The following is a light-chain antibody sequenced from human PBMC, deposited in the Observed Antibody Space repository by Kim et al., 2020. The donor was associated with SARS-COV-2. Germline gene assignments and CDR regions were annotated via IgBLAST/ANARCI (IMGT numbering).Light chain of an antibody. CDR3: QQYGPLT. J-gene: IGKJ4*01. CDR1: QSVSSSY. CDR2: GAS. Sequence: LSLSPGERATLSCRASQSVSSSYLAWYQQKPGQAPRLLIYGASSRATGIPDRFSGSGSGTDFTLTISRLEPEDFAVYYCQQYGPLTFGGGTKLEI. V-gene: IGKV3-20*01.